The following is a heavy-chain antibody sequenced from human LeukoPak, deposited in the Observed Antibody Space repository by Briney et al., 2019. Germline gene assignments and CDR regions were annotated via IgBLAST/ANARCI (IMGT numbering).Heavy chain of an antibody. V-gene: IGHV3-48*01. CDR2: ISSRSRTI. D-gene: IGHD5-18*01. J-gene: IGHJ6*03. Sequence: GGSLRLSCAASGFTFSSYSMNWVRQAPGKGLEWVSYISSRSRTIYYADSVKGRFTISRDNAKNSLYLQMNSLRAEDTAVYYCARTTEGGYTYDYFYYYFMDVWGKGTTVTISS. CDR3: ARTTEGGYTYDYFYYYFMDV. CDR1: GFTFSSYS.